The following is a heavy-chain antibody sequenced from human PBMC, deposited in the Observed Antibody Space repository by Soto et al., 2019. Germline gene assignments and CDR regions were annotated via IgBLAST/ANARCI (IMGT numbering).Heavy chain of an antibody. D-gene: IGHD1-26*01. J-gene: IGHJ6*02. Sequence: EVQLVETGGGLIQPGGSLRLSCAASGFTVSSNYMSWVRQAPGKGLEWVSVIYSGGSTYYADSVKGRFTISRDNSKNTLYLQMNRLRAEDTAVYYCARELVGATTYYYGMDVWGQGTTVTVSS. V-gene: IGHV3-53*02. CDR1: GFTVSSNY. CDR2: IYSGGST. CDR3: ARELVGATTYYYGMDV.